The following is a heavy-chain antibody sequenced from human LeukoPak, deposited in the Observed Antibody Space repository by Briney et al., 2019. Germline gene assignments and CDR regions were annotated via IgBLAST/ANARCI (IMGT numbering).Heavy chain of an antibody. CDR1: GFTFSNAW. Sequence: GGSLRLSCAASGFTFSNAWMSWVRQAPGKGLEWVGRIKSKTDGGTTDYAAPVKGRFTISRDDSKNTLYLQMNSLKTEDTAVYYCTTTPIEEWLSVNYYYYYYMDVWGKGTTVTVSS. J-gene: IGHJ6*03. V-gene: IGHV3-15*01. CDR3: TTTPIEEWLSVNYYYYYYMDV. CDR2: IKSKTDGGTT. D-gene: IGHD3-3*01.